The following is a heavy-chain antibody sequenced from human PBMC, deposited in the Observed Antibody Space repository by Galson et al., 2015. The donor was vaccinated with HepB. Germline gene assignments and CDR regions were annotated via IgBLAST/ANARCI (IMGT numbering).Heavy chain of an antibody. D-gene: IGHD3-3*01. J-gene: IGHJ2*01. V-gene: IGHV1-2*02. CDR3: ARDHYDFWSGYYTGLDWYFDL. CDR2: INPNSGDT. CDR1: GYTFTGYY. Sequence: SVKVSCKASGYTFTGYYMHWVRQAPGQGLEWMGWINPNSGDTNYAQKFQGRVTMTRDTSISTAYMELSRLRSDDTAVYYCARDHYDFWSGYYTGLDWYFDLWGRGTLATVSS.